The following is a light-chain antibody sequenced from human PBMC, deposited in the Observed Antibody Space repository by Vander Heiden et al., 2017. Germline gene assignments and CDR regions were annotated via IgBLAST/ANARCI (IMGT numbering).Light chain of an antibody. J-gene: IGKJ1*01. CDR2: GAS. CDR1: QSVSSN. Sequence: EIVMTQSPATLSVSPGERATLSCRASQSVSSNLAWYQQKPGQAPRLLIYGASTRATGIPARFRGSGSGTEFTLTMRSLQSEDFAVYYCQQDNNGPRRAFGQGTKVEIK. CDR3: QQDNNGPRRA. V-gene: IGKV3-15*01.